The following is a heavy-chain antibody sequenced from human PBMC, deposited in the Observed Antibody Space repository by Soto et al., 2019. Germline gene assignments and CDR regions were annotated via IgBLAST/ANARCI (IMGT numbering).Heavy chain of an antibody. CDR1: GYSFTSYW. D-gene: IGHD1-1*01. V-gene: IGHV5-51*01. J-gene: IGHJ6*02. CDR2: IYPGDSDT. CDR3: ARHVEYNWNDDYYYYGMDV. Sequence: PGESLKISCQGSGYSFTSYWIGWVRQMPGKGLEWMGIIYPGDSDTKYSPSFQGQVTISADKSISTAYLQWSSLKASDTAMYYCARHVEYNWNDDYYYYGMDVWGQGTTVTVSS.